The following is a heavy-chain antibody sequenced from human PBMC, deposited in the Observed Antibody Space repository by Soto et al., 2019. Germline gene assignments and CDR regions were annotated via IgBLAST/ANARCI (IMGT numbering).Heavy chain of an antibody. CDR3: ARQSLRSGSSSAAGGY. J-gene: IGHJ4*02. Sequence: QVQLVESGGGVVQPGRSLRLSCAASGFTFSSYGMHWVRQAPGKGLEWVAVIWYDGSNKYYADSVKGRFTISRDNSKNTLYLQMNSLRAEDTAVYYCARQSLRSGSSSAAGGYWGQGTLVTVSS. V-gene: IGHV3-33*01. CDR2: IWYDGSNK. D-gene: IGHD6-6*01. CDR1: GFTFSSYG.